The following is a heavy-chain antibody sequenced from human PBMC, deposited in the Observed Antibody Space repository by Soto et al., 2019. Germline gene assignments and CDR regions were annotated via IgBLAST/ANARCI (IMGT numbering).Heavy chain of an antibody. CDR3: ARDIVVVVAANPGDY. CDR2: INPNSGGT. D-gene: IGHD2-15*01. CDR1: GYTFTGYY. V-gene: IGHV1-2*02. Sequence: GASVKVSCKASGYTFTGYYMHWVRQAPGQGLEWMGWINPNSGGTNYAQKFQGRVTMTRDTSISTAYMELSRLRSDDTAVYYCARDIVVVVAANPGDYWGQGTLVTVSS. J-gene: IGHJ4*02.